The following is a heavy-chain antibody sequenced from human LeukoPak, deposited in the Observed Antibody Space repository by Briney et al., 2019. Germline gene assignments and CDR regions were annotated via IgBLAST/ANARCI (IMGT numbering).Heavy chain of an antibody. J-gene: IGHJ6*03. D-gene: IGHD3-10*01. CDR2: IYYSGNT. CDR3: ARDRGFGESYSNYYYYYMDV. CDR1: GDSITNYY. Sequence: SETLSLTCTVSGDSITNYYWSWYRQPPGQGLEWIGYIYYSGNTNYNPSLKSRVTISVDTSKNQFSLKLSSVTAADTAVYYCARDRGFGESYSNYYYYYMDVWGKGTTVTISS. V-gene: IGHV4-59*12.